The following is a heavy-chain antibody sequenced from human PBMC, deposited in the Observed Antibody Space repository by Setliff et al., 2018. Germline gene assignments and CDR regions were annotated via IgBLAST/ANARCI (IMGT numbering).Heavy chain of an antibody. D-gene: IGHD3-10*01. J-gene: IGHJ4*02. CDR3: ARQHPGKVLLWFGEIHYFDY. CDR1: DDSISSRHYY. CDR2: IYTSWSS. V-gene: IGHV4-61*09. Sequence: PSETLSLTCTVSDDSISSRHYYWSWIRQPAGKGLEWIGQIYTSWSSNYNPSLKGRASLSIDASKRQFSLKLSSVTAADTAVYYCARQHPGKVLLWFGEIHYFDYWGQGTLVTVSS.